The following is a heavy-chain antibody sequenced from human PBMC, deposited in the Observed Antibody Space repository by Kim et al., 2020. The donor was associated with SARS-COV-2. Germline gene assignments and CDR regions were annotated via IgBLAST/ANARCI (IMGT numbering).Heavy chain of an antibody. V-gene: IGHV5-51*01. D-gene: IGHD3-22*01. CDR1: GYSFTSYW. CDR2: IYPGDSDT. J-gene: IGHJ3*02. CDR3: ALSSLYYYDSSGLSHAFDI. Sequence: GESLKISCKGSGYSFTSYWIGWVRQMPGKGLEWMGIIYPGDSDTRYSPSFQGQVTLPADKSISTAYLQWSSLKASDTAMYYCALSSLYYYDSSGLSHAFDIWGQGTMVTVSS.